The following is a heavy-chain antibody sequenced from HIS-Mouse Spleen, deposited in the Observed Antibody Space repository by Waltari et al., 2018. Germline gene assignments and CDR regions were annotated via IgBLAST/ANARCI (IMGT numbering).Heavy chain of an antibody. CDR3: AREIPYSSSWYDWYFDL. J-gene: IGHJ2*01. Sequence: QLQLQESGPGLVKPSETLSLTCTVSGGSISSSSYYWGWIRQPPGKGLDGIGRIYYSGRTYYNPSLKSRVTIAVDTSKNQFSLKLSSVTAADTAVYYCAREIPYSSSWYDWYFDLWGRGTLVTVSS. CDR1: GGSISSSSYY. V-gene: IGHV4-39*07. D-gene: IGHD6-13*01. CDR2: IYYSGRT.